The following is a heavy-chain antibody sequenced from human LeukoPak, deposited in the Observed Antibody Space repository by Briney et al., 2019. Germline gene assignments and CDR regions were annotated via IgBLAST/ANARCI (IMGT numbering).Heavy chain of an antibody. CDR1: GFTFSSYA. J-gene: IGHJ4*02. CDR2: ISGSGGST. Sequence: GGSLRLSCAASGFTFSSYAMSWVRQAPGKGLEWVSAISGSGGSTYYADSVKGRFTISRDNSKNTLYLQMNSLRAEETAVYYCAKIYPRSSIAALAYWGQGTLVTVSS. D-gene: IGHD6-6*01. CDR3: AKIYPRSSIAALAY. V-gene: IGHV3-23*01.